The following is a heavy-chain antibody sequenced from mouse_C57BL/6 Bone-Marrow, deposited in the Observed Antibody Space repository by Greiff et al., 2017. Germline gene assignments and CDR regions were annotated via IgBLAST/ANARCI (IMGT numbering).Heavy chain of an antibody. D-gene: IGHD1-1*01. Sequence: EVKVEESGGGLVKPGGSLKLSCAASGFTFSDYGMHWVRQAPEKGLEWVAYISSGSSTIYYADTVKGRFTISRDNAKNTLFLQMTSLRSEDTAMYYCARNPYYYGSTYYFDYWGQGTTLTVSS. J-gene: IGHJ2*01. CDR1: GFTFSDYG. CDR2: ISSGSSTI. CDR3: ARNPYYYGSTYYFDY. V-gene: IGHV5-17*01.